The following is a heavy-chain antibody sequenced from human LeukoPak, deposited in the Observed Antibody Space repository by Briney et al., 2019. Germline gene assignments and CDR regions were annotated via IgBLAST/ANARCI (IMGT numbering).Heavy chain of an antibody. CDR2: TTSSSSYK. J-gene: IGHJ4*02. D-gene: IGHD6-19*01. Sequence: GGSLRLSCAASRFAFSDYTMNWVRQAPGKGLEWVSSTTSSSSYKYYADSVKGRFTVSRDNAKNSLYLQMDSLRAEDTAVYYCARGPEQWLVNWGQGTLVTVSS. CDR1: RFAFSDYT. V-gene: IGHV3-21*01. CDR3: ARGPEQWLVN.